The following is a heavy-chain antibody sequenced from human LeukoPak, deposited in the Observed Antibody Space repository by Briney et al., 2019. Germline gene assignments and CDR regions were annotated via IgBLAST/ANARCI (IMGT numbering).Heavy chain of an antibody. V-gene: IGHV1-18*01. CDR1: GYTFTSYG. CDR3: ATYLTAARAFDY. Sequence: ASVKVSCKASGYTFTSYGISWVRQAPGQGLKWMGWISAYNGNTNYAQKLQGRVTMTTDTSTSTAYMELRSLRSDDTAVYYCATYLTAARAFDYWGPGILVTVSS. J-gene: IGHJ4*02. CDR2: ISAYNGNT. D-gene: IGHD6-25*01.